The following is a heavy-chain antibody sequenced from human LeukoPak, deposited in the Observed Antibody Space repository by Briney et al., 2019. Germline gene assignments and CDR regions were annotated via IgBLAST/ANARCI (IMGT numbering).Heavy chain of an antibody. CDR1: GFSFSGHW. D-gene: IGHD1-14*01. CDR2: VSPTGSTT. J-gene: IGHJ6*02. Sequence: GGSLRLSCTASGFSFSGHWMHWARQLPGKGLVWVSRVSPTGSTTSYADSVKGRFTISRDSSKNTLYLQMNSLRAEDTAVYYCAKVPGGGLYYDGMDVWGQGTTVTVSS. CDR3: AKVPGGGLYYDGMDV. V-gene: IGHV3-74*01.